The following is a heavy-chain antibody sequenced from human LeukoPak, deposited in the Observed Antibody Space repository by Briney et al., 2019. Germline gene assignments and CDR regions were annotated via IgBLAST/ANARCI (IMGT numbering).Heavy chain of an antibody. V-gene: IGHV4-38-2*02. CDR2: IYHSGST. D-gene: IGHD4-23*01. Sequence: PSETLSLTCTVSGYSISSGYYWGWIRQPPGKGLEWIGSIYHSGSTYYNPSLKSRVTMSVDTSKNQFSLKLSSVTAADTAVYYCARQVGYGGNYRLDYWGQGTLVTVSS. CDR3: ARQVGYGGNYRLDY. CDR1: GYSISSGYY. J-gene: IGHJ4*02.